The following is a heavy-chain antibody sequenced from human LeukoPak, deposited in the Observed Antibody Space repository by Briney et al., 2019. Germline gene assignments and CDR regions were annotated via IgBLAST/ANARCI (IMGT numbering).Heavy chain of an antibody. V-gene: IGHV3-30*02. Sequence: GGSLRLSCAASGFTFSSYGRHWVRQAPGKGLEWVAFIRYDGSNKYYADSVKGLFTIARDNSKNTLYLQRNSLRAEDTAVYYCAKDRGVRGVSYYYYMDVWGKGNTVTISS. J-gene: IGHJ6*03. CDR1: GFTFSSYG. CDR3: AKDRGVRGVSYYYYMDV. D-gene: IGHD3-10*01. CDR2: IRYDGSNK.